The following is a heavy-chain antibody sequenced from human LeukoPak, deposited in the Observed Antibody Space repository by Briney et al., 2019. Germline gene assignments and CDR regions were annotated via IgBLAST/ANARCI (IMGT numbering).Heavy chain of an antibody. J-gene: IGHJ4*02. Sequence: SGGSLRLSCAASRFTFTTYAMSWLRRAPGKGLDWLSTISNSGDSAYYADSVKGRFTISRDNSKNTLSLQMNSLRADDTAVYYCAKPHSVRYRGYFDSWGQGNLVTVSS. CDR1: RFTFTTYA. V-gene: IGHV3-23*01. D-gene: IGHD5-18*01. CDR2: ISNSGDSA. CDR3: AKPHSVRYRGYFDS.